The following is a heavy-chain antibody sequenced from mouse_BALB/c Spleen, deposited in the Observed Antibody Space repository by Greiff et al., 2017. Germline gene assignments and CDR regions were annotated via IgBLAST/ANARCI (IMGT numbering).Heavy chain of an antibody. V-gene: IGHV5-6-4*01. J-gene: IGHJ2*01. CDR2: ISSGCSYT. CDR1: GFTFSSYT. Sequence: EVHLVESGGGLVKPGGSLKLSCAASGFTFSSYTMSWVRQTPEKRLEWVATISSGCSYTYYPDSVKGRFTISRDNAKNSLYLQMSSLKSEDTAMYYCTRDEELTGRIDYWGQGTTLTVSS. CDR3: TRDEELTGRIDY. D-gene: IGHD4-1*01.